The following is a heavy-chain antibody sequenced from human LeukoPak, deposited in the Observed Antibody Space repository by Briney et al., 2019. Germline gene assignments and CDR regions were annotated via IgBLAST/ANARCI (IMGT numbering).Heavy chain of an antibody. CDR2: IFADGSTT. CDR3: ARELPREVTLDY. CDR1: EFTFFSYG. V-gene: IGHV3-74*01. D-gene: IGHD2-21*02. Sequence: GGSLRLSCVASEFTFFSYGMQWVRQAPGKGLVWVSRIFADGSTTSYADSVKGRFTIYRDNAKNTLYLQMNSLRAEDTAVYYCARELPREVTLDYWGQGTLVTVSP. J-gene: IGHJ4*01.